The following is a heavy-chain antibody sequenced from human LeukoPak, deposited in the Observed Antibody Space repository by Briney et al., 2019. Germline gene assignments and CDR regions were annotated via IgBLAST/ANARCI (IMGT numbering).Heavy chain of an antibody. CDR2: ISGSGGGT. CDR3: ARKGLGGELGGFDS. D-gene: IGHD1-7*01. Sequence: GGSLRLSCAASGFTFSSYGMSWVRQAPGKGLEWVSAISGSGGGTYYADSVKGRFTISRDNSKNTLYLQMNSLRAEDTAVYHCARKGLGGELGGFDSWGQGTLVTVSS. J-gene: IGHJ4*02. CDR1: GFTFSSYG. V-gene: IGHV3-23*01.